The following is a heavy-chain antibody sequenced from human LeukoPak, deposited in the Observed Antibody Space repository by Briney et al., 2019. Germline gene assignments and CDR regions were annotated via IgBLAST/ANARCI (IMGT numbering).Heavy chain of an antibody. CDR3: ARATYNLFDY. J-gene: IGHJ4*02. D-gene: IGHD1-1*01. CDR1: GYSISGGYY. CDR2: IYYSGST. V-gene: IGHV4-61*08. Sequence: PSQTLSLTCTVSGYSISGGYYWSWIRQPPGKGLEWIGYIYYSGSTNYNPSLKSRVTISVDTSKNQFSLKLSSVTAADTAVYYCARATYNLFDYWGQGTLVTVSS.